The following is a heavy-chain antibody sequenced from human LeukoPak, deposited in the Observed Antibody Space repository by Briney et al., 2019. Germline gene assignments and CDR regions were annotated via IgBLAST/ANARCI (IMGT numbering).Heavy chain of an antibody. CDR2: IYTSGST. CDR1: GGSISSYY. D-gene: IGHD5-18*01. J-gene: IGHJ6*03. Sequence: PSETLTLPCTVSGGSISSYYWSWIRQPPGKGLEWIGYIYTSGSTNYNPSLKSRVTISVDTSKNQFSLKLSSVTAADTAVYYCARRSSYGYVGNYYYMDVWGKGTTVTVSS. CDR3: ARRSSYGYVGNYYYMDV. V-gene: IGHV4-4*09.